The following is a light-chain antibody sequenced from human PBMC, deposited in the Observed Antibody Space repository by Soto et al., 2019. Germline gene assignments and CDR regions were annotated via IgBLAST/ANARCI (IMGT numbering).Light chain of an antibody. CDR1: SSDVRAYNL. CDR2: EGS. V-gene: IGLV2-23*01. CDR3: ASYVGSNSYL. Sequence: QSVLTQPASVSGSPGQSITISCTGTSSDVRAYNLVSWYQHHPGKAPKLMIYEGSKRPSGVSNRFSGSKSGNTASLTISGLQAEDEADYHCASYVGSNSYLFGSGTKVTVL. J-gene: IGLJ1*01.